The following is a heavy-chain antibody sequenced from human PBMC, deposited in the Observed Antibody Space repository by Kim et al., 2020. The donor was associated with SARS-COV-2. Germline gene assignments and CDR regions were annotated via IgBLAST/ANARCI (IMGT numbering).Heavy chain of an antibody. CDR3: AADGRGYYFDF. J-gene: IGHJ4*02. V-gene: IGHV3-48*03. CDR2: ISSDGSTT. D-gene: IGHD2-15*01. CDR1: GFTFSTSE. Sequence: GGSLRLSCVATGFTFSTSELNWVRQAPGKGLEWIAYISSDGSTTFYADSVKGRFTISRDNGENALFLQMNSLKVDDTAVYYCAADGRGYYFDFWSQGTLVAVSS.